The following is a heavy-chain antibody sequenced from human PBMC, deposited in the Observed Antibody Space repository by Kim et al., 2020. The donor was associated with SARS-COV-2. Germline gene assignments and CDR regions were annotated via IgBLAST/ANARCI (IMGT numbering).Heavy chain of an antibody. CDR1: GFTFSSYG. CDR2: ISSDGSNK. Sequence: GGSLRLSCAASGFTFSSYGMHWVRQAPGKGLEWVAVISSDGSNKYYADSVKGRFTISRDNSKNTLYLQMNSLRAEDTAVYYCAKETELNLTPFDYWGQGTLVTVSS. D-gene: IGHD1-26*01. V-gene: IGHV3-30*18. J-gene: IGHJ4*02. CDR3: AKETELNLTPFDY.